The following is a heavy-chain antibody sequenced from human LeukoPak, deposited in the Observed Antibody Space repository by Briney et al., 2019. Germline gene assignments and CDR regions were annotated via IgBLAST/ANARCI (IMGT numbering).Heavy chain of an antibody. CDR3: ARDHDSSGYTTPPWYYYYGMDV. CDR1: GGTFSSYA. Sequence: GASVKVSCKASGGTFSSYAISWVRQAPGQGLEWMGGIIPIFGTANYAQKFQGRVTITADESTSTAYMELSSLRSEDTAVYYCARDHDSSGYTTPPWYYYYGMDVWGQGTTATVSS. J-gene: IGHJ6*02. D-gene: IGHD3-22*01. V-gene: IGHV1-69*13. CDR2: IIPIFGTA.